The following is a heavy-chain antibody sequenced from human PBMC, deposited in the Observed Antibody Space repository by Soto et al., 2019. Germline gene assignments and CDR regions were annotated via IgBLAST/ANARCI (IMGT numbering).Heavy chain of an antibody. V-gene: IGHV3-49*03. J-gene: IGHJ4*02. Sequence: PWGSLRLSCTTSGFTFGDHDMSWLRQAPGKGLEWLGFIRGKAYGGTTEYAASVKGRFAMSRDDSQGIAYLQMNSLKTEDTAVYYCARVGCTSTSCYYLFDFWGQGSLVTVSS. CDR2: IRGKAYGGTT. CDR3: ARVGCTSTSCYYLFDF. CDR1: GFTFGDHD. D-gene: IGHD2-2*01.